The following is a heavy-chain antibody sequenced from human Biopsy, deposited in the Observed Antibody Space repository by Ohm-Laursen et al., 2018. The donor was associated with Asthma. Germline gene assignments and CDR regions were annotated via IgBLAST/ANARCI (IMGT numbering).Heavy chain of an antibody. CDR3: ARVFESSEWGPFYHFGLDV. D-gene: IGHD6-25*01. CDR1: GFSFSDYY. J-gene: IGHJ6*02. Sequence: SLRLSCAASGFSFSDYYMTWMRQAPGEGLEWVSSISSSGGTTYPAESVKGRFTISRDNAQKSLFLQMGSLRAEDTAIYYCARVFESSEWGPFYHFGLDVWGQGTTVAVSS. CDR2: ISSSGGTT. V-gene: IGHV3-11*01.